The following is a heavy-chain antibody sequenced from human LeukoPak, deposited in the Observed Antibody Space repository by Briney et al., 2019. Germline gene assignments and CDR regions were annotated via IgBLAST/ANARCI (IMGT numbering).Heavy chain of an antibody. V-gene: IGHV1-18*01. D-gene: IGHD6-13*01. Sequence: ASVKVSCKASGYTFTSYGISWVRQAPGQGLEWMGWISAYNGNTNYAQKLQGRVTMATDTSTSTAYMELRSLRSDDTAVYYCARLIAAAYSFDPWGQGTLVTVSS. CDR1: GYTFTSYG. J-gene: IGHJ5*02. CDR2: ISAYNGNT. CDR3: ARLIAAAYSFDP.